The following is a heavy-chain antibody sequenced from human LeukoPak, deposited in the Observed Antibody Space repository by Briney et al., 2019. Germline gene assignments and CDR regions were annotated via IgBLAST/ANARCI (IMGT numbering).Heavy chain of an antibody. J-gene: IGHJ6*02. CDR2: IKQDGSEK. CDR3: ARDLGGSGSYYYYYYYGMDV. CDR1: GFTFSSYW. Sequence: PGGSLRLSCAASGFTFSSYWMSWVRQAPGKGLGWVANIKQDGSEKYYVDSVKGRFTISRDNAKNSLYLQMNSLRDEDTAVYYCARDLGGSGSYYYYYYYGMDVWGQGTTVTVSS. D-gene: IGHD3-10*01. V-gene: IGHV3-7*01.